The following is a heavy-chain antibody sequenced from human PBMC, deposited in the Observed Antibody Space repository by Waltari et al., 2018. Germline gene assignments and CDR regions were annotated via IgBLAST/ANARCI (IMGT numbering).Heavy chain of an antibody. J-gene: IGHJ3*01. CDR3: AKRMTGFSYPQLLAFDV. D-gene: IGHD1-26*01. CDR1: GFPFSHSA. CDR2: ISSDGKDS. Sequence: QVQLVESGGGVVQPGGSLRPPCGAAGFPFSHSAMHWVLQAPVKGLEWLTFISSDGKDSNSAEAVKVRFTISRDDSKTMFYLQMNSLRLEGTAVYYCAKRMTGFSYPQLLAFDVWGQGTVVSFYS. V-gene: IGHV3-30*04.